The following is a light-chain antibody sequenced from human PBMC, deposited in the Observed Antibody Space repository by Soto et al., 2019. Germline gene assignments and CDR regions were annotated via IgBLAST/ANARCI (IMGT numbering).Light chain of an antibody. CDR1: SGHSTYI. CDR3: ETWDSNTRV. CDR2: LEGSGRY. J-gene: IGLJ3*02. Sequence: VLTQSSSASASLGSSVKLTCTLSSGHSTYIIAWHQQQPGKAPRYLMNLEGSGRYNRGGGVPDRFSGSSSGADRYLTISNLQFEDEADYYCETWDSNTRVFGGGTKLTVL. V-gene: IGLV4-60*02.